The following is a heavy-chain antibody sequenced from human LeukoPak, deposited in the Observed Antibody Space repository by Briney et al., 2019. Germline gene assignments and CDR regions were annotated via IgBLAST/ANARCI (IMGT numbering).Heavy chain of an antibody. D-gene: IGHD2-2*01. J-gene: IGHJ4*02. CDR3: ARGFCSSTNCYQGPFDF. CDR1: GFTFSPAW. Sequence: GGSLRLSCAASGFTFSPAWMIWVRQAPGKGLEWLGHIKNKTNGGTTDYAAPVKGRFIISRDDSKNTLYLQMNSLRTEDTAVYYCARGFCSSTNCYQGPFDFWGQGTLVTVSS. CDR2: IKNKTNGGTT. V-gene: IGHV3-15*01.